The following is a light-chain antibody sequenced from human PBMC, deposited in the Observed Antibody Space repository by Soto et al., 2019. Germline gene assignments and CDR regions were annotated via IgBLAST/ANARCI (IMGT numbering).Light chain of an antibody. CDR3: QQSYSTPYT. V-gene: IGKV1-39*01. CDR1: QTISSF. Sequence: DIQMTQSPSFLSASLGDRVTITCRASQTISSFLYWYQQRPGKEPKLMIYAKSNLHSGVPSRFSGAGSGTDFTLTINSLQPEDFATYYCQQSYSTPYTVGQGTKL. CDR2: AKS. J-gene: IGKJ2*01.